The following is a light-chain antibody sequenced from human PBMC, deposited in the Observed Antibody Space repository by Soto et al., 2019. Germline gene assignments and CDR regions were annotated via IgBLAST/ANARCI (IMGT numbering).Light chain of an antibody. CDR3: QQYNNWPPGT. Sequence: EIVMTQSPATLSVSLGERATLSCRASQSVSSNLAWYQQKPGQAPRLLIYGASTRATGIPARFSGSGSGTEYNPTISSLQSEDFAVYYCQQYNNWPPGTFGQGTKLEI. CDR2: GAS. CDR1: QSVSSN. V-gene: IGKV3D-15*01. J-gene: IGKJ2*02.